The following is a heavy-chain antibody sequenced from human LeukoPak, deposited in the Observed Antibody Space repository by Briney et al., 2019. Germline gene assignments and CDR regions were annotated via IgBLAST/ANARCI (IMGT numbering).Heavy chain of an antibody. J-gene: IGHJ5*02. CDR1: GASISSSY. Sequence: SETLSLTCTVSGASISSSYWSWIRQPPGKGLEWIGYISNHGSANYNPSLNSPVTISVGTSQNQFSLKLSSVTAADTAVYYCTKWVSSGWGTWFDPWGQGTLVTVSS. V-gene: IGHV4-59*12. D-gene: IGHD6-19*01. CDR2: ISNHGSA. CDR3: TKWVSSGWGTWFDP.